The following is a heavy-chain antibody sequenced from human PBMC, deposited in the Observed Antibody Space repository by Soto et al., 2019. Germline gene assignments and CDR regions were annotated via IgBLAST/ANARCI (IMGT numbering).Heavy chain of an antibody. Sequence: ASETLSLSCSVYGSSISSYYWSWIRHPPGRGLEXFWYIYYISSNPKNPPLKRRVTISVDPSKSQFSLNLSSLTAAGTAVYYCARAGLEWLLWGRFGRYYYYGMDVWGQGTTVTVSS. CDR2: IYYISSN. V-gene: IGHV4-59*01. J-gene: IGHJ6*02. D-gene: IGHD3-3*01. CDR1: GSSISSYY. CDR3: ARAGLEWLLWGRFGRYYYYGMDV.